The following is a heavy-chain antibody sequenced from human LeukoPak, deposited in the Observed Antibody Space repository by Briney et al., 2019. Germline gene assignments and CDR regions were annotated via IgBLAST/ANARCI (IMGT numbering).Heavy chain of an antibody. J-gene: IGHJ5*02. Sequence: ASVKVSCKASGYTFTGYYMHWVRQAPGQGLEWMGWINPNSGGTNYAQKFQGRVTMTRDTSISTAYMELSRLRSDDTAVYYRARDLEGCSSTSCYGLRFDPWGQGTLVTVSS. V-gene: IGHV1-2*02. CDR1: GYTFTGYY. CDR3: ARDLEGCSSTSCYGLRFDP. D-gene: IGHD2-2*01. CDR2: INPNSGGT.